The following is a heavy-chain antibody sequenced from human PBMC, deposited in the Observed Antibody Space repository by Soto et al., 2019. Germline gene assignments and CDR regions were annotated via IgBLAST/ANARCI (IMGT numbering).Heavy chain of an antibody. J-gene: IGHJ3*02. CDR3: ARGPNVLGYCTNGVCYKRAFDI. CDR2: TYYRSKWYN. CDR1: GDSVSSNSAA. D-gene: IGHD2-8*01. Sequence: QSPTLSLTCAISGDSVSSNSAAWNWIRQSPSRGLEWLGRTYYRSKWYNDYAVSVKSRITINPDTSKNQFSLQLNSVTPEDTAVYYCARGPNVLGYCTNGVCYKRAFDIWGQGTMVTVSS. V-gene: IGHV6-1*01.